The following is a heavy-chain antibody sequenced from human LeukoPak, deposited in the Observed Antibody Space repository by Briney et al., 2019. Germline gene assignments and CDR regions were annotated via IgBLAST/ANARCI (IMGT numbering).Heavy chain of an antibody. CDR3: ARGPPLYSSGWELDY. D-gene: IGHD6-19*01. Sequence: GASAKVSCKASGGTFNSYAITWVRQAPGQGLEWMGGIIPIFGTANYAQRFQGRVTMTRDTSTSTVFVELNSLRSDDTAVYYCARGPPLYSSGWELDYWGQGALVTVSS. CDR2: IIPIFGTA. J-gene: IGHJ4*02. CDR1: GGTFNSYA. V-gene: IGHV1-69*05.